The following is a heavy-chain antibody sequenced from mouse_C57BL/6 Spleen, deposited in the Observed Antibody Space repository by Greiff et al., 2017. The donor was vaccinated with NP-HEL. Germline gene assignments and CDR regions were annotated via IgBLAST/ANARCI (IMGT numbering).Heavy chain of an antibody. J-gene: IGHJ4*01. D-gene: IGHD3-3*01. Sequence: DVKLVESGGGLVKPGGSLKLSCAASGFTFSSYAMSWVRQTPEKRLEWVATISDGGSYTYYPDNVKGRFTISRDNAKNNLYLQMSHLKSEDTAMYYCARDRALRNAMDYCGQGTSVTVSS. CDR1: GFTFSSYA. CDR3: ARDRALRNAMDY. CDR2: ISDGGSYT. V-gene: IGHV5-4*01.